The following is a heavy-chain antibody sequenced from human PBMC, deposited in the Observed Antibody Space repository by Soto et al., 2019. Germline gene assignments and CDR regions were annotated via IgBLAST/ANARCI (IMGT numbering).Heavy chain of an antibody. CDR1: GYTFTDYY. CDR2: INPNSGAT. V-gene: IGHV1-2*02. D-gene: IGHD2-2*02. Sequence: ASVKVSCKASGYTFTDYYIYCLRQAPGHGLEWMGWINPNSGATNYAHNFQGRVTMTRDTSIRAAYMELSRLSSDDTAVYYCAKDQGGYMVSGMDVWGQGTTVTVS. CDR3: AKDQGGYMVSGMDV. J-gene: IGHJ6*02.